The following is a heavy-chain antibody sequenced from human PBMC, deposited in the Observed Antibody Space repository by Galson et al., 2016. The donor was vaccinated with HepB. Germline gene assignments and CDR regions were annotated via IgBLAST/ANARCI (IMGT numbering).Heavy chain of an antibody. V-gene: IGHV1-3*04. J-gene: IGHJ4*02. CDR1: GYTFTNKA. Sequence: SVKVSCKASGYTFTNKAIHWVRQAPGQRPEWMGYIYTVNGNTKYSQKFQGRVTITRDNSETTAYMQLSSLRSEDTAVYYCGRGGAGLDYWGQGTLVTVSS. CDR3: GRGGAGLDY. D-gene: IGHD6-19*01. CDR2: IYTVNGNT.